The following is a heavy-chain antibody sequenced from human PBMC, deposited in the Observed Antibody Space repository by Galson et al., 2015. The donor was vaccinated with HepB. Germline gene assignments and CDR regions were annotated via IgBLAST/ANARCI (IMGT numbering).Heavy chain of an antibody. CDR1: GFTLSNYG. D-gene: IGHD6-19*01. V-gene: IGHV3-30*18. Sequence: SLRLSCAASGFTLSNYGMHWVRQAPGKGLEWVAVISYDGSNKYYADSVKGRFTISRDNSKNTLYLQMNSLRAEDTALCYCAKDPYLYSALAGTMAGFDYWGQGTLVTVSS. J-gene: IGHJ4*02. CDR3: AKDPYLYSALAGTMAGFDY. CDR2: ISYDGSNK.